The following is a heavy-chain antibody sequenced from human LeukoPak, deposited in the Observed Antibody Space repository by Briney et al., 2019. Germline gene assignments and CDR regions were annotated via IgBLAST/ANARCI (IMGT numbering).Heavy chain of an antibody. J-gene: IGHJ2*01. CDR1: GGSIKNNY. CDR2: VYSNGNT. Sequence: SETLSLTCTVSGGSIKNNYWSWLRQPPGKALEWIGYVYSNGNTNYNPSLKSRVTMSIETSKNQFSLKVPPVTAADTAVYYCAGGTFDGPLYGTYWYFHVWGRGTLVTVSS. CDR3: AGGTFDGPLYGTYWYFHV. V-gene: IGHV4-59*01. D-gene: IGHD1-14*01.